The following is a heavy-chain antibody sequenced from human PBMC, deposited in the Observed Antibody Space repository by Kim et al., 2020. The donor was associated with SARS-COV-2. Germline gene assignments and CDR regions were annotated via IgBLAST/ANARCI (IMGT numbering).Heavy chain of an antibody. D-gene: IGHD3-10*01. V-gene: IGHV3-23*01. CDR3: AKALLGESRFGMDV. Sequence: YADSVKGRFTIARDDSKNTLYLQMNSLRAEDTAVYYCAKALLGESRFGMDVWGQGTTVIVS. J-gene: IGHJ6*02.